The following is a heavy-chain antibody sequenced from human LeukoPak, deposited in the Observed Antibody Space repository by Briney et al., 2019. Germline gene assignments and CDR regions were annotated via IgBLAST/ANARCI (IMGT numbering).Heavy chain of an antibody. D-gene: IGHD4-11*01. CDR3: ARGRVSSSTWHSTYYYYFYMDV. Sequence: SETLSLTCTVSGGSISSSSYYWGWIRQPPGKGLEWIGSIYYSGSTYYNPSLKSRVTISVDTSKNHFSLQLSSVTAADTAVYFCARGRVSSSTWHSTYYYYFYMDVWGKGTTVTVSS. CDR1: GGSISSSSYY. CDR2: IYYSGST. V-gene: IGHV4-39*07. J-gene: IGHJ6*03.